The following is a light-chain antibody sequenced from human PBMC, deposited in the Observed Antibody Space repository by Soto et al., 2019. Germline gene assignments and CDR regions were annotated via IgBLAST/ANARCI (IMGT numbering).Light chain of an antibody. J-gene: IGKJ1*01. Sequence: AIQMTQSPSSLSASVGDRVTITCRASQGIRSELAWYQHKPGKTPNLMIYAASTLQSGVPSRFSGSGSGTDFTLTISSLHPEDFETCDWLHDYNYPRTISQGTRVEIK. V-gene: IGKV1-6*01. CDR3: LHDYNYPRT. CDR2: AAS. CDR1: QGIRSE.